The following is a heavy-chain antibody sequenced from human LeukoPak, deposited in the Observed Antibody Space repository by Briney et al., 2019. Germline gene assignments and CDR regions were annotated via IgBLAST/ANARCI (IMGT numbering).Heavy chain of an antibody. V-gene: IGHV1-2*02. CDR2: INTISGGT. CDR3: ARGREVAGTVAY. D-gene: IGHD6-19*01. CDR1: GYTFTDYY. J-gene: IGHJ4*02. Sequence: GASVNVSCKASGYTFTDYYMHGVRQAPGQGLEWMGWINTISGGTNYAQKFQGRVTMTRDTSNSTAYMELSRLTSDDTAVYYCARGREVAGTVAYWGQGTLVTVSS.